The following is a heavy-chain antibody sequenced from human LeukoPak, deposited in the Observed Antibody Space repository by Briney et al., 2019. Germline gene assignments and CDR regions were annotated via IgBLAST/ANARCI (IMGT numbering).Heavy chain of an antibody. D-gene: IGHD3-22*01. V-gene: IGHV3-30*03. CDR2: ISYDGSEK. CDR1: GFTFSHFW. Sequence: GGSLRLSCAASGFTFSHFWMSWVRQAPGKGLEWVAVISYDGSEKHYADPVKGRFTISRDNSKNTLYLQMSSLRAEDTAMYYCAREGNSGYYPYWGQGILVTVSS. J-gene: IGHJ4*02. CDR3: AREGNSGYYPY.